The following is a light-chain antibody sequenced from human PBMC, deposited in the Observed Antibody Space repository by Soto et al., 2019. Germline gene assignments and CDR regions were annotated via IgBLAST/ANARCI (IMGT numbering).Light chain of an antibody. CDR1: QSISSW. CDR2: DAS. J-gene: IGKJ1*01. V-gene: IGKV1-5*01. CDR3: QHSRA. Sequence: DIQTTQSPSTLSASVGDRVTITCRASQSISSWLAWYQQKPGKAPKLLIYDASSLESGVPSRFSGSGSGTEFTLTISSLQPDDFATYYCQHSRAFDQGTKVEIK.